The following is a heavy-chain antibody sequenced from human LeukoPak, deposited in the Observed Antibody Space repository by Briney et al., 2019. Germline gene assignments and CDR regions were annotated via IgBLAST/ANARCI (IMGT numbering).Heavy chain of an antibody. Sequence: ASVKVSCKASGYTFTSYDINWVRQATGQGLEWMGWISTYKSNTNYAQKLQGRVTMTTDTSTSTAYMELRSLRSDDTAVYYCARDLSSGYYYNWFDAWGQGTLVTVSS. J-gene: IGHJ5*02. CDR3: ARDLSSGYYYNWFDA. D-gene: IGHD3-22*01. CDR1: GYTFTSYD. V-gene: IGHV1-18*01. CDR2: ISTYKSNT.